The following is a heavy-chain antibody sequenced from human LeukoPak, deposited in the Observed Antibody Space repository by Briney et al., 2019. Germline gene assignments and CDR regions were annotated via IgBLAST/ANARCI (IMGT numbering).Heavy chain of an antibody. Sequence: GRSLRLSCAASGFIFRNYGMHWVRQAPGKGLEWVAVIWYDGSNKYYADSVKGRFTISRDNSKNTLYLQMNSLRVEDTAVYYCARGYSVESGYLDYWGQGTLVTVSS. V-gene: IGHV3-33*08. CDR2: IWYDGSNK. CDR3: ARGYSVESGYLDY. D-gene: IGHD3-22*01. CDR1: GFIFRNYG. J-gene: IGHJ4*02.